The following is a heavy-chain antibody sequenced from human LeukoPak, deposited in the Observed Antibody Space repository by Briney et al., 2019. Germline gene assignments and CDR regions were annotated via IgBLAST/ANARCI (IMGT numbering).Heavy chain of an antibody. CDR3: AKDNSYDTY. D-gene: IGHD5-18*01. CDR1: GFTFSSSA. Sequence: GGSLRLSCAASGFTFSSSAMSWVRQAPGKGLEWVSAISNNGGYTYYADSVQGRFTISRDNSKNTLYLQMNSLRAEDTAVYYCAKDNSYDTYWGQGTLVTVSS. J-gene: IGHJ4*02. CDR2: ISNNGGYT. V-gene: IGHV3-23*01.